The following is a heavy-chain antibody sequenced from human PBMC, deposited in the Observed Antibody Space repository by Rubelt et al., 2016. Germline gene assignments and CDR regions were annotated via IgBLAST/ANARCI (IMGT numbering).Heavy chain of an antibody. V-gene: IGHV4-34*01. J-gene: IGHJ4*02. CDR2: INHSGST. CDR1: GGSFSGYY. D-gene: IGHD3-22*01. CDR3: ARGPNYDRSGYYD. Sequence: QVQLQQWGAGLLKPSETLSLTCAVYGGSFSGYYWSWIRQPPGKGLEWIGEINHSGSTNYNPSRKCRVSLSVDPSKNQFSLKLGFVTAAGKDVYYCARGPNYDRSGYYDWRQGTLVTVSA.